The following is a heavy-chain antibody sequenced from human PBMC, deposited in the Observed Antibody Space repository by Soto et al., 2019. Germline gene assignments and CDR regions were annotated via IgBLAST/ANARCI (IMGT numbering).Heavy chain of an antibody. CDR2: SYSRXTK. V-gene: IGHV4-34*09. J-gene: IGHJ5*02. D-gene: IGHD3-9*01. Sequence: TPALTCAVYGGSFSGYYWSWIRQHPGKGLEGGGXSYSRXTKYYPTPVKXXATVAAAXXXQQFSLKMSSVTAADTAVYYCARELTNNWFDPWGQGTLVTVSS. CDR1: GGSFSGYY. CDR3: ARELTNNWFDP.